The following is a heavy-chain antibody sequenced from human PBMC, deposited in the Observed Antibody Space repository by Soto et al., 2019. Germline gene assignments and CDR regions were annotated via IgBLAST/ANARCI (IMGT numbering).Heavy chain of an antibody. V-gene: IGHV3-23*01. CDR3: VCGFWKGDV. CDR1: GFTFSTYA. J-gene: IGHJ6*02. D-gene: IGHD1-1*01. CDR2: IGGSGGSI. Sequence: EVQLLESGGGLVQPGGSLRLSCAASGFTFSTYAMNWVRQAPGNGLEWVSAIGGSGGSIHYADSVKGRFTISRDNSKKTLYLQMNGLRDEDTAVYHGVCGFWKGDVWGQGTTVTVSS.